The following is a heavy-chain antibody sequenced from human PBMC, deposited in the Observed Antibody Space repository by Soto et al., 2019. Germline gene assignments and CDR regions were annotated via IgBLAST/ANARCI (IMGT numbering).Heavy chain of an antibody. D-gene: IGHD3-16*01. J-gene: IGHJ6*03. Sequence: ASVKVSCKASGYSFTSYDMNWVRQATGQGPEWMGWMNPNNGDADYAQKFQGRVTMTRNTSIRTAYMELSSLRYEDTAVYYCARGAPPFYSYYMDVWGKGTTVTVSS. CDR1: GYSFTSYD. CDR2: MNPNNGDA. CDR3: ARGAPPFYSYYMDV. V-gene: IGHV1-8*01.